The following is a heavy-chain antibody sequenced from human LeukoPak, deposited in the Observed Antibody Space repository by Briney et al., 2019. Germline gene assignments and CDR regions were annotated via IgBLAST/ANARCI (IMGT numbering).Heavy chain of an antibody. D-gene: IGHD5-24*01. V-gene: IGHV3-23*01. CDR3: AKDQRVEMATIFDY. CDR1: GFTFSSYA. J-gene: IGHJ4*02. CDR2: ISGSGGST. Sequence: GRSLRLSCAASGFTFSSYAMSWVRQAPGKGLEWVSAISGSGGSTYYADSVKGRFTISRDNSKNTLYLQMNSLRAEDTAVYYCAKDQRVEMATIFDYWGQGTLVTVSS.